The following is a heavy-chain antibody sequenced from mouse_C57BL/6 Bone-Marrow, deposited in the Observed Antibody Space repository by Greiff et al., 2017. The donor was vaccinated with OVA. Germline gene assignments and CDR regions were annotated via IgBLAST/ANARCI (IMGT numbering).Heavy chain of an antibody. J-gene: IGHJ4*01. D-gene: IGHD1-1*01. CDR3: ARCVTTVVRYAMDY. CDR1: GYTFTSYW. CDR2: IHPNSGST. Sequence: VQLQQPGAELVKPGASVKLSCKASGYTFTSYWMHWVKQRPGQGLEWIGMIHPNSGSTNYNEKFKSKATLTVDKSSSTAYMQLSSLTSEDSAVYCCARCVTTVVRYAMDYWGQGTSVTVSS. V-gene: IGHV1-64*01.